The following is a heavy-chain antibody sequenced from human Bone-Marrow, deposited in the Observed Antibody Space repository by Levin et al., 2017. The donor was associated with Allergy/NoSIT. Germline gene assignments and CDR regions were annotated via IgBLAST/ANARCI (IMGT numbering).Heavy chain of an antibody. CDR3: ARLQYTGYPFSYYYYMDV. CDR2: IDPSDSYT. CDR1: GYDFTKYW. D-gene: IGHD5-12*01. V-gene: IGHV5-10-1*01. J-gene: IGHJ6*03. Sequence: KVSCQASGYDFTKYWINWVRQMPGQGLDWIGRIDPSDSYTNYSPSFQGHVTISADRSINTAYLHWGSLKASDTATYLCARLQYTGYPFSYYYYMDVWGKGTTVTVSS.